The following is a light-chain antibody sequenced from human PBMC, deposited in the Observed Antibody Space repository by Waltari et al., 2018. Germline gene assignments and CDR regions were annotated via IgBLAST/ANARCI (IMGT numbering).Light chain of an antibody. J-gene: IGKJ2*01. CDR1: QSALYSSNNKNY. CDR2: WAS. CDR3: STPPT. Sequence: IVMTQSPDSLAVSLGERATINCKSRQSALYSSNNKNYLAWYQQKPGLPPKLLIYWASTRESGVPDRFSGSGSGTDFTLTISSLQAEDVAVYYYSTPPTFGQGTKLEIK. V-gene: IGKV4-1*01.